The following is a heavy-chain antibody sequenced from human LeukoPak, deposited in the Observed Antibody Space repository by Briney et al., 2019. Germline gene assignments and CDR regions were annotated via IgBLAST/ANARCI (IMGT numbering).Heavy chain of an antibody. V-gene: IGHV4-4*07. J-gene: IGHJ5*02. D-gene: IGHD2-8*01. CDR3: ARDRIGYCTNGVCYTSSSSSWYWFDP. CDR2: IYTSGST. CDR1: GGSISSYY. Sequence: SETLSLTCTVSGGSISSYYWSWIRQPAGEGLEWIGRIYTSGSTNYNPSLKSRVTMSVDTSKNQFSLKLSSVTAADTAVYYCARDRIGYCTNGVCYTSSSSSWYWFDPWGQGTLVTVSS.